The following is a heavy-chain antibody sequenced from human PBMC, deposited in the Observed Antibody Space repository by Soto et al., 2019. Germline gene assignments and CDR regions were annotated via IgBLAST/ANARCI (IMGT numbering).Heavy chain of an antibody. CDR2: ISGSGVST. D-gene: IGHD1-26*01. Sequence: EVQLLESGGGLVQPGESLRLSCAASGFTFNSFAMSLVRQAPGKGLEWVSAISGSGVSTYHTDSVKGRFTISRDNSKNTLYMQMNSLRAEDTAVYFCARKERGGFDYWGQGVPVTVSS. CDR1: GFTFNSFA. CDR3: ARKERGGFDY. V-gene: IGHV3-23*01. J-gene: IGHJ4*02.